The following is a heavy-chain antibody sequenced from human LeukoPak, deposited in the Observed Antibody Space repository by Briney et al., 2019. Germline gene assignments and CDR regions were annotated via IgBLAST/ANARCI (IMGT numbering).Heavy chain of an antibody. D-gene: IGHD2-2*01. CDR1: DDSISDYY. CDR3: ARALVVVVPAATGSYYMDV. CDR2: FHNSGTS. Sequence: SETLSLTCTVSDDSISDYYRGWIRQPPGKGLEWIGYFHNSGTSTYNPSLKSRVTMSVDTSKNQFSLKLSSVTAADTAVYYCARALVVVVPAATGSYYMDVWGKGTTVTVSS. V-gene: IGHV4-59*01. J-gene: IGHJ6*03.